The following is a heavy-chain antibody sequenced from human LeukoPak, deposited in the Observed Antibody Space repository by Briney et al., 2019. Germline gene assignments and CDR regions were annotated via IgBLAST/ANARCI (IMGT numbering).Heavy chain of an antibody. D-gene: IGHD2-2*01. V-gene: IGHV4-61*08. CDR2: IYYSGST. Sequence: SETLSLTCTVSGGSISSGGYYWSWIRQHPGKGLEWIGYIYYSGSTNYNPSLKSRVTISVDTSKNQFSLKLSSVTAADTAVYYCARVYCSSTSCLDYWGQGALVTVSS. CDR3: ARVYCSSTSCLDY. J-gene: IGHJ4*02. CDR1: GGSISSGGYY.